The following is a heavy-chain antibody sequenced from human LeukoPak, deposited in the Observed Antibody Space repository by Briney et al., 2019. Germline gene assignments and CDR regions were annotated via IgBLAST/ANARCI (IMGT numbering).Heavy chain of an antibody. Sequence: PSETLSLTCTVSGGSISSSSYYWGWIRQPPGKGLEWIGCIYQSGSTYYNPSLKSRVTISVDTSKNHFSLKLSSVTAADTAVYYCARVPGPNWFDPWGQGTLVTVSS. CDR2: IYQSGST. CDR3: ARVPGPNWFDP. CDR1: GGSISSSSYY. V-gene: IGHV4-39*02. J-gene: IGHJ5*02.